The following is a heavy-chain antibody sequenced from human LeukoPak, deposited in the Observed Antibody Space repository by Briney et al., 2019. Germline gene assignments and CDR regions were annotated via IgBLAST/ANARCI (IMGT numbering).Heavy chain of an antibody. CDR3: AKAYYDGSGYSYYFDY. CDR1: GFPFSAYS. CDR2: ISGSSSYM. V-gene: IGHV3-21*01. Sequence: GGSLRLSCAASGFPFSAYSMNWVRQAPGKGLEWVSSISGSSSYMFYADSVKGRFTISRDNAKNSLYLQMNSLRAEDTAVYYCAKAYYDGSGYSYYFDYWGQGTLVTVSS. D-gene: IGHD3-22*01. J-gene: IGHJ4*02.